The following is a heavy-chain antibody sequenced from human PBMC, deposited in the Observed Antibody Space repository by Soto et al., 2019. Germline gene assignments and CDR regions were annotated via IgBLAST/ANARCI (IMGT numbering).Heavy chain of an antibody. CDR3: ARTWLRYFDY. CDR2: INHSGST. J-gene: IGHJ4*02. D-gene: IGHD5-12*01. V-gene: IGHV4-34*01. Sequence: RSLTCAVYGGSFSGYYWSWIRQPPGKGLEWIGEINHSGSTNYNPSLKSRVTISVDTSKNQFSLKLSSVTAADTAVYYCARTWLRYFDYWGQGTLVTVSS. CDR1: GGSFSGYY.